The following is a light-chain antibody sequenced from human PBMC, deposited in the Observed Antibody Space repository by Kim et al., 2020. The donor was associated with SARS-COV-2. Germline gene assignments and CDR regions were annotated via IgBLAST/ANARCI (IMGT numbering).Light chain of an antibody. Sequence: DIQMTQSPSSLSASVGDRVTITCRASQSISSYLNWYQQRPGKAPKLLIYAASSLQTGVPSRFSGSGSGTDFTLTISSLQPEDFATYYCQQSYSTKYTFGQGTKVYIK. J-gene: IGKJ2*01. CDR1: QSISSY. V-gene: IGKV1-39*01. CDR2: AAS. CDR3: QQSYSTKYT.